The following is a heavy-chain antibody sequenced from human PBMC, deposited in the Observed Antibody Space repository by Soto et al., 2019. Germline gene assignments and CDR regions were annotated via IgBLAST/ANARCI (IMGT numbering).Heavy chain of an antibody. Sequence: EVQLLESGGGLVQPGGSLRLSCAASGFTFRNYAMSWALQAPGKGLEWVSAISGSGGTTHYADSVKGRFTISRDNVKNTMKLQMNSLRVEDTAVYYFANDRSSTSCYAFDYWGQGSLVTVSS. V-gene: IGHV3-23*01. CDR2: ISGSGGTT. CDR1: GFTFRNYA. CDR3: ANDRSSTSCYAFDY. D-gene: IGHD2-2*01. J-gene: IGHJ4*02.